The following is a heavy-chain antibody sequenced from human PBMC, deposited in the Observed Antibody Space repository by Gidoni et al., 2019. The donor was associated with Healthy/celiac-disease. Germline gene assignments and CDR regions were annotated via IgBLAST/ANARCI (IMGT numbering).Heavy chain of an antibody. V-gene: IGHV3-23*01. CDR2: ISGSGGST. CDR3: AKDGGIVGATMSRWFDP. Sequence: EVQLLESGGGLVQPGGSLRLSCAASGFTFSSYAMSWVRQAPGKGLEWVSAISGSGGSTYYADSVKGRFTISRDNSKNTLYLKMNSLRAEDTAVYYCAKDGGIVGATMSRWFDPWGQGTLVTVSS. D-gene: IGHD1-26*01. CDR1: GFTFSSYA. J-gene: IGHJ5*02.